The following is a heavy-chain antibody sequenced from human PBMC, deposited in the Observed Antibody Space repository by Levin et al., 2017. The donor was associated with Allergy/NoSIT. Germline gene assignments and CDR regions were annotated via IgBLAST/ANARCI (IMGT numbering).Heavy chain of an antibody. J-gene: IGHJ5*02. V-gene: IGHV5-51*01. Sequence: PGGSLRLSCKGSGYSFTSYWIGWVRQMPGKGLEWMGIIYPGDSDTRYSPSFQGQVTISADKSISTAYLQWSSLKASDTAMYYCARLGGVLRYFDGLHWFDPWGQGTLVTVSS. D-gene: IGHD3-9*01. CDR1: GYSFTSYW. CDR3: ARLGGVLRYFDGLHWFDP. CDR2: IYPGDSDT.